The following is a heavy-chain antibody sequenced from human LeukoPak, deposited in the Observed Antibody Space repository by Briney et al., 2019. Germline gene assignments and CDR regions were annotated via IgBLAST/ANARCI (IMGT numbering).Heavy chain of an antibody. CDR3: ARQLVEDNWFDP. J-gene: IGHJ5*02. CDR1: GGSISSSSYY. V-gene: IGHV4-39*01. D-gene: IGHD2-2*01. CDR2: IYYSGST. Sequence: PSETLSLTCTVSGGSISSSSYYWGWIRQPPGKGLEWIGSIYYSGSTYYNPSLKSRVTISVDTSKNQFSLKLSSVTAADTAVYYCARQLVEDNWFDPWGQGTLVTVSS.